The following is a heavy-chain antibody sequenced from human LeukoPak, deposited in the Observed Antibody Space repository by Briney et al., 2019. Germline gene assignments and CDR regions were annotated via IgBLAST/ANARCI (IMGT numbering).Heavy chain of an antibody. CDR1: GFTFSGYG. CDR2: IWYDGSNK. Sequence: PGRSLRLSCAASGFTFSGYGMHWVRQAPGKGLEWVAVIWYDGSNKYYADSVKGRFTISRDNSKNTLYLQMNSLRAEDTAVYYCARTHHGAFDIWGQGTMVTVSS. V-gene: IGHV3-33*08. J-gene: IGHJ3*02. CDR3: ARTHHGAFDI.